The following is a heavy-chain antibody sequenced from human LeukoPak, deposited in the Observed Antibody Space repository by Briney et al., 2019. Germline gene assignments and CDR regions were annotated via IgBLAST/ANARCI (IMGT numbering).Heavy chain of an antibody. CDR2: TYYRSKWYN. CDR3: AREGLNYSYGYQYYYYYYMDV. V-gene: IGHV6-1*01. CDR1: GDSVSINSAA. J-gene: IGHJ6*03. Sequence: SPTLSLTFAISGDSVSINSAAWNWIRHSPSRGLEWLGRTYYRSKWYNYYAVSVKSRITINPDTSKNQFSLQLNSVTPEDTAVYYCAREGLNYSYGYQYYYYYYMDVWGKGTTVTVSS. D-gene: IGHD5-18*01.